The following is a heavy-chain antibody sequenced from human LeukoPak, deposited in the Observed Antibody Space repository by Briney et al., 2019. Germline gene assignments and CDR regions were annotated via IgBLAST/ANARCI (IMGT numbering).Heavy chain of an antibody. D-gene: IGHD6-13*01. CDR1: GFTFSSYW. CDR3: ASDPSDSSSWYWNY. CDR2: IKQDGSEK. V-gene: IGHV3-7*01. J-gene: IGHJ4*02. Sequence: GGSLRLSCAASGFTFSSYWVSWVRQAPGKGLEWVANIKQDGSEKYYVDSVKGRFTISRDNAKNSLYLQMNSLRAEDTAVYYCASDPSDSSSWYWNYWGQGTLVTVSS.